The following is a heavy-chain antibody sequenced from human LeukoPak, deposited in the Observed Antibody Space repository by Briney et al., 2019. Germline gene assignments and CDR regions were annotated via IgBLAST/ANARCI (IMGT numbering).Heavy chain of an antibody. V-gene: IGHV7-4-1*02. Sequence: GASVKVSCKASGYTFTSYGISWVRQAPGQGLEWMGWINTNTGNPTYAQGFTGRFVFSLDTSVSTAYLQISSLKAEDTAVYYCARSEWLSRGDYWGQGTLVTVSS. CDR3: ARSEWLSRGDY. CDR2: INTNTGNP. D-gene: IGHD3-3*01. J-gene: IGHJ4*02. CDR1: GYTFTSYG.